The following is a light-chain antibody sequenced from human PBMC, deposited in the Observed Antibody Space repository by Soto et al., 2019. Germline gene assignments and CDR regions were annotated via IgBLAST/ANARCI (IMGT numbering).Light chain of an antibody. J-gene: IGKJ5*01. Sequence: IQLTQSPSSLSASVGDTVTITCRASQTVSRYLNWYQQKSGTAPKLLIYAASTLHTGVPSRFSGSGSGTDFTFTISSLQPEDIATYYCQQYDNLPITFGQGTRLEIK. CDR1: QTVSRY. CDR2: AAS. CDR3: QQYDNLPIT. V-gene: IGKV1-33*01.